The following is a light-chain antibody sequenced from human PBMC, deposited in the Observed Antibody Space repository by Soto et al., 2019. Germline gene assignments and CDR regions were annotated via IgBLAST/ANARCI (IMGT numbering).Light chain of an antibody. V-gene: IGLV4-60*03. Sequence: QLVLTQSSSASASLVSSVKLTCTLSSGHSSYIIAWHQQQPGKAPRYLMKLEGSGSYNKGSGVPDRFSGSSSGADRYLTISSLQSADDADYYCYTWDSNPHRVFGGWTKMTVL. CDR3: YTWDSNPHRV. J-gene: IGLJ2*01. CDR2: LEGSGSY. CDR1: SGHSSYI.